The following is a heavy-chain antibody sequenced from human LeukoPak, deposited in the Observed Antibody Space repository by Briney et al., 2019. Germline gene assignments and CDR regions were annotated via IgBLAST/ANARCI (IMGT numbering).Heavy chain of an antibody. V-gene: IGHV4-39*07. J-gene: IGHJ4*02. CDR1: GGSISSSSYY. CDR3: ARHVLRYSSSWYEGHYFDY. Sequence: SETLSLTCTVSGGSISSSSYYWGWIRQPPGKGLEWIGSIYYSGSTYYNPSLKSRVTISVDTSKNQFSLKLSSVTAADTAVYYCARHVLRYSSSWYEGHYFDYWGQGTLVTVSS. D-gene: IGHD6-13*01. CDR2: IYYSGST.